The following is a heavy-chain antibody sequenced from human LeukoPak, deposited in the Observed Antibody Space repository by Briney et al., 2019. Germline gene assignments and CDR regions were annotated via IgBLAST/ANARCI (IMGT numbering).Heavy chain of an antibody. J-gene: IGHJ4*02. CDR2: TVGGRPDT. Sequence: GGSLRLSCATSGFTFSNAWMTWVRQTPGKGLEWVAATVGGRPDTYHAESVKGRFTVSRDDSRDTLFLQMNRLSVDDTAIYYCTKAPLRSCSGAFCYPFDYWGQGTLVTVSS. D-gene: IGHD2-8*02. V-gene: IGHV3-23*01. CDR3: TKAPLRSCSGAFCYPFDY. CDR1: GFTFSNAW.